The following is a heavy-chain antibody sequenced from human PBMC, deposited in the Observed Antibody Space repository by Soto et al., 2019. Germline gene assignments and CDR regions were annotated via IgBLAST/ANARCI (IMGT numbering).Heavy chain of an antibody. CDR2: ISAYNGNT. Sequence: ASVKVSCKASGYTFTSYGISWVRQAPGQGLEWMGWISAYNGNTNYAQKLQGRVTMTTDTSTSTAYVELRSLRSDDTAVYYCARGTYYYDSSDYTQLLDYWGQGTLVTVSS. CDR1: GYTFTSYG. CDR3: ARGTYYYDSSDYTQLLDY. D-gene: IGHD3-22*01. V-gene: IGHV1-18*04. J-gene: IGHJ4*02.